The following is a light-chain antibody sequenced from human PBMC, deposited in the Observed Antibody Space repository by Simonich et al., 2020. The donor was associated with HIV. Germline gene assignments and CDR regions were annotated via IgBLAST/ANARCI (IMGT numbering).Light chain of an antibody. V-gene: IGLV2-23*01. CDR1: RSDVGTYNL. J-gene: IGLJ3*02. Sequence: QSALTQPASVSGSPGQSITISCTGTRSDVGTYNLVSWFQQHPGKAPKLIVYEDSKRPSGLSNRFSGSKSGNTASLTISGLQPEDEADYYCCSYAGSGTWVFGRGTKLTVL. CDR2: EDS. CDR3: CSYAGSGTWV.